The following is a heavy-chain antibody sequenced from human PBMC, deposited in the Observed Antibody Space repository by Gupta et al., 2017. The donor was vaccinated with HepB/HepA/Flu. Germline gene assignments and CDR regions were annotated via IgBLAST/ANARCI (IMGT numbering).Heavy chain of an antibody. J-gene: IGHJ4*02. CDR2: MSPTSGNT. CDR3: AKGGRTRSSGLLYI. Sequence: QVQLVQSGAEVKQPGALVKVSCKASGYTFTSSDIHWVRQGAGQGLEWMGWMSPTSGNTGYGKKFQGRVSMTRNTSLNTAYMQLTSLRSEDTAVYYGAKGGRTRSSGLLYIWGQGTPVTVPS. CDR1: GYTFTSSD. V-gene: IGHV1-8*01. D-gene: IGHD6-6*01.